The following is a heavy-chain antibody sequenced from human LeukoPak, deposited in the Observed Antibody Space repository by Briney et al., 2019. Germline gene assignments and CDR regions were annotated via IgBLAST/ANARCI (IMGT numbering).Heavy chain of an antibody. Sequence: PSETLSLTCAVYGGSFSGYYWSWIRQPPGKGLEWIGEINHSGSTNYNPSLKSRVTISVDTSKNQFSLKLSSLPAADTAVYYCARGFNSGWYFYGLDVWGQGITVTVSS. CDR2: INHSGST. J-gene: IGHJ6*02. CDR1: GGSFSGYY. CDR3: ARGFNSGWYFYGLDV. D-gene: IGHD6-19*01. V-gene: IGHV4-34*01.